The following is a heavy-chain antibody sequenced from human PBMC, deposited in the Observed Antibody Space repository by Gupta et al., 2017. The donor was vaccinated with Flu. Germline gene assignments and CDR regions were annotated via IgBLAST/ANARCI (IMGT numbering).Heavy chain of an antibody. D-gene: IGHD2-2*01. V-gene: IGHV4-39*01. CDR2: IYYSGTT. J-gene: IGHJ4*02. Sequence: QLQLQGSGPGLVKPSETLSLSCTVSGGSISTRNYYWALIRQPPGKGLEWIGTIYYSGTTYYNPALRSRATMSLDTSRNQFSLKVRSVTAADTAVYYCAGGVGYAAFDFWGQGSLVTVSS. CDR3: AGGVGYAAFDF. CDR1: GGSISTRNYY.